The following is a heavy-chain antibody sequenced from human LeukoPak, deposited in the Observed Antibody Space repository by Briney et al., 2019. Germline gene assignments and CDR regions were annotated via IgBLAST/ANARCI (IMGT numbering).Heavy chain of an antibody. Sequence: PSETLSLTCAVYGGSFSGYYWSWIRQPAGKGLEWIGRIYTSGSTNYNPSLKSRVTMSVDTSKNQFSLKLSSVTAADTAVYYCAREPYSYSYYYGMDVWGQGTTVTVSS. CDR3: AREPYSYSYYYGMDV. J-gene: IGHJ6*02. V-gene: IGHV4-4*07. D-gene: IGHD6-13*01. CDR1: GGSFSGYY. CDR2: IYTSGST.